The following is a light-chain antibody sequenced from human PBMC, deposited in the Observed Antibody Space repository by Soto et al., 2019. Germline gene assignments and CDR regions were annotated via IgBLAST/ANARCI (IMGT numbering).Light chain of an antibody. CDR1: QTISSY. J-gene: IGKJ2*01. Sequence: DIQMTQSPASLSASVGDRVSITCRASQTISSYLNWYQQKPGAAPKLLIYSASTLQSGVPSRFSGSGFGTDYTLTISSLQPADFAVYYCQQTFRTPHTFGQGTKLYIE. CDR2: SAS. CDR3: QQTFRTPHT. V-gene: IGKV1-39*01.